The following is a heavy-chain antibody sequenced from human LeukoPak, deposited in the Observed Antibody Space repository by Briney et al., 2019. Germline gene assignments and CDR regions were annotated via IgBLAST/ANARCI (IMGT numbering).Heavy chain of an antibody. V-gene: IGHV4-39*01. CDR3: ARHPLAAAGIRYYYYYMDV. Sequence: SETLSLTCTVSGGSISSSSYYWGWIRQPPGKGLEWIGSIYYSGSTYYNPSLKSRVTISVDTSKNQFSLKLSSVTAADTAVYYCARHPLAAAGIRYYYYYMDVWGKGTTVTISS. CDR2: IYYSGST. D-gene: IGHD6-13*01. CDR1: GGSISSSSYY. J-gene: IGHJ6*03.